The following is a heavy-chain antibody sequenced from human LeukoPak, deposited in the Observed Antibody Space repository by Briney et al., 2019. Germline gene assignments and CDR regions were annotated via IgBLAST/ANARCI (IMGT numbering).Heavy chain of an antibody. CDR2: IYYSGST. Sequence: SETLSLTCTVSGGSISSYCWSWIRQPPGKGLEWIGYIYYSGSTNYNPSLKSRVTISVDTSKNQFSLKLSSVTAADTAVYYCARDLYGDLYFDYWGQGTLVTVSS. D-gene: IGHD4-17*01. J-gene: IGHJ4*02. CDR3: ARDLYGDLYFDY. CDR1: GGSISSYC. V-gene: IGHV4-59*01.